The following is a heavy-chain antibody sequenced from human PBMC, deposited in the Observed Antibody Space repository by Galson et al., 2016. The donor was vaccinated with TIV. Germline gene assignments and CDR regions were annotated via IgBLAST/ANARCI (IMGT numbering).Heavy chain of an antibody. V-gene: IGHV5-51*03. CDR2: MYVADSDV. Sequence: QSGAEVTKPGESLKISCRVSGYSFPNNWIAWVREMPGKGLELMGIMYVADSDVTYSPSFEGQVTISVDESVSTAYLQWSSLEAADSAIYYCARAPGYSGYSDGYFDSWGQGILVTVSA. J-gene: IGHJ4*02. CDR3: ARAPGYSGYSDGYFDS. D-gene: IGHD5-12*01. CDR1: GYSFPNNW.